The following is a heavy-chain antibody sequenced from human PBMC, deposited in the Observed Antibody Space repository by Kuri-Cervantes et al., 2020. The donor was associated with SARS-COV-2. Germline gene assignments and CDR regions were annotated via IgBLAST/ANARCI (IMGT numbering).Heavy chain of an antibody. J-gene: IGHJ6*02. Sequence: GESLKISCAASGFTFNNYAMHWVRQTPGEGLEWVAITSYDGTSKYYADSVKGRSTISRDNAKNTLYLQMNSLRAEDTAVYYCARDLTLGYCSGGSCYYYYYGMDVWGQGTTVTVSS. CDR3: ARDLTLGYCSGGSCYYYYYGMDV. D-gene: IGHD2-15*01. CDR2: TSYDGTSK. V-gene: IGHV3-30-3*01. CDR1: GFTFNNYA.